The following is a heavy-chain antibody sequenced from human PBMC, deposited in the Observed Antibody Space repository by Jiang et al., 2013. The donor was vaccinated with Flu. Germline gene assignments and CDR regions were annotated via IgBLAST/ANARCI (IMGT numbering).Heavy chain of an antibody. CDR1: GFTFDDYA. CDR2: ISWNSGSI. D-gene: IGHD6-19*01. V-gene: IGHV3-9*01. J-gene: IGHJ4*02. CDR3: AKGTNPGIAVAGTDY. Sequence: VQLLESGGGLVQPGRSLRLSCAASGFTFDDYAMHWVRQAPGKGLEWVSGISWNSGSIGYADSVKGRFTISRDNAKNSLYLQMNSLRAEDTALYYCAKGTNPGIAVAGTDYWGQGTLVTVSS.